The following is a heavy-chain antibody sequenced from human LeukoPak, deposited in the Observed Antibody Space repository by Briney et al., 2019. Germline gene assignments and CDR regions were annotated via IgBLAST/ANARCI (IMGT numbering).Heavy chain of an antibody. CDR3: ATRRDGYNSIDY. CDR2: INHSGST. V-gene: IGHV4-34*01. CDR1: GGSFSGYY. J-gene: IGHJ4*02. D-gene: IGHD5-24*01. Sequence: SETLSLTCAVYGGSFSGYYWSWIRQPPGKGLEWIGEINHSGSTNCNPSLKSRVTISVDTSKNQFSLKLSSVTAADTAVYYCATRRDGYNSIDYWGQGTLVTVSS.